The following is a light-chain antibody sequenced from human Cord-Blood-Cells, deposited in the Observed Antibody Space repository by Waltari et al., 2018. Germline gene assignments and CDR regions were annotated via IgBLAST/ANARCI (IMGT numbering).Light chain of an antibody. CDR2: AAS. V-gene: IGKV1-39*01. CDR3: QQSYSTPFT. CDR1: QSISSY. J-gene: IGKJ3*01. Sequence: DIQMTQSPSSLSEYVRDRVTITCWASQSISSYLNWYHQKPGKAPKLLIYAASSLQSEVPSRISGSGSGTDFTLTISSLQPEDFATYYCQQSYSTPFTFGPGTKVDIK.